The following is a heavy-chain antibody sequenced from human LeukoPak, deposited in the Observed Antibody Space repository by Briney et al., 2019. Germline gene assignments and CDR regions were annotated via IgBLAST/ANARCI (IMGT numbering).Heavy chain of an antibody. D-gene: IGHD6-19*01. Sequence: SAKVSCKASGGTFSSYAISWVRQAPGQGLEWMGGIIPIFGTANYAQKFQGRVTITADESTSTAYMELSSLRSEDTAVYYCARYYSGWYYFDYWGQGTLVTVSS. CDR2: IIPIFGTA. V-gene: IGHV1-69*13. J-gene: IGHJ4*02. CDR3: ARYYSGWYYFDY. CDR1: GGTFSSYA.